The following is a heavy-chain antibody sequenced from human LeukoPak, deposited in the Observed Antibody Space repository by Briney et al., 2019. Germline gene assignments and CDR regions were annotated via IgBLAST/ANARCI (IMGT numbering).Heavy chain of an antibody. D-gene: IGHD1-20*01. CDR3: ARGGRSYNWNYYDY. Sequence: PSETLSLTCTVSGGSISSSSCYWSWIRQPAGKGLEWIGRIYTSGSTNYNPSLKSRVTISVDTSKNQFSLKLSSVTAADTAVYYCARGGRSYNWNYYDYWGQGTLVTVSS. CDR2: IYTSGST. V-gene: IGHV4-61*02. J-gene: IGHJ4*02. CDR1: GGSISSSSCY.